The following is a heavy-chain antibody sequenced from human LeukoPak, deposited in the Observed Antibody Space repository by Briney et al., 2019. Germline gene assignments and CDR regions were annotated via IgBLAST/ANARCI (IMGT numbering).Heavy chain of an antibody. D-gene: IGHD6-6*01. CDR3: AKGESIAIDAFDI. Sequence: PGGSLRLSCAASGFTFSSYAMGWVRQAPGKGLEWVSAISGSGGSTYYADSVKGRFTISRDNSKNTLYLQMNSLRAEDTAVYYCAKGESIAIDAFDIWGQGTMVTVSS. J-gene: IGHJ3*02. CDR2: ISGSGGST. CDR1: GFTFSSYA. V-gene: IGHV3-23*01.